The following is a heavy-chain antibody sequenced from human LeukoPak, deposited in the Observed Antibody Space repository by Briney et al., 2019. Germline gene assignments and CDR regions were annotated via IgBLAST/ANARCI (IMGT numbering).Heavy chain of an antibody. CDR1: GFIFSSYA. Sequence: GESLRLSCAASGFIFSSYATSWVRQAPGKGLEWVSVIGGSGTSTYYADSVKGRFTISRDNSKNMLYLQMNSLRVEDTAIYYCARVGGTNYYYYGMDVWGQGTTVTVSS. J-gene: IGHJ6*02. D-gene: IGHD1-1*01. V-gene: IGHV3-23*01. CDR3: ARVGGTNYYYYGMDV. CDR2: IGGSGTST.